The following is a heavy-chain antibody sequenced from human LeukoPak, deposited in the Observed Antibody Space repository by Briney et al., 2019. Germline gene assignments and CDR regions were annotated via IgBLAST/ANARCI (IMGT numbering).Heavy chain of an antibody. CDR2: IKRDGSDK. J-gene: IGHJ3*01. V-gene: IGHV3-7*01. D-gene: IGHD3-22*01. CDR1: GFTFTAYS. Sequence: PGGSLRLSCAASGFTFTAYSMTWVRQAPGKGLEWVANIKRDGSDKYYVDSVKGRFTISRDNAKNSLYLEMISLRVEDTAVYYCTRDPYDRGGYGAFDLWGLGTTITVSS. CDR3: TRDPYDRGGYGAFDL.